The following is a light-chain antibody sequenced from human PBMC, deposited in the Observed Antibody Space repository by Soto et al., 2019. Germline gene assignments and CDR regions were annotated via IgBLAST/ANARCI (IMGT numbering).Light chain of an antibody. V-gene: IGKV3-15*01. CDR1: QSISDT. Sequence: EIVMTQSPATLSVSPWGRATLSCMASQSISDTLAWYQQKPGQAPRLLIHGASTRATGFPGRFSGSGSGTDFTLTISSLQSEDFAVYYCQQYNNWPWTFGQGTKVDI. CDR2: GAS. J-gene: IGKJ1*01. CDR3: QQYNNWPWT.